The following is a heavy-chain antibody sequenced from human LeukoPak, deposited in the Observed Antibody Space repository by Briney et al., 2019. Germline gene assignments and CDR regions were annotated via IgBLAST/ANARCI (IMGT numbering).Heavy chain of an antibody. CDR2: IYPGDSDT. CDR1: GYSFTSYW. V-gene: IGHV5-51*01. Sequence: GASLQISCKGSGYSFTSYWIGWVRQLPGKGLEWMGIIYPGDSDTRYSPSFQGQVTISADKSISTAYLQWSSLKASDTAMYYCARDILGEGYDYWGQGTLVTVSS. CDR3: ARDILGEGYDY. J-gene: IGHJ4*02. D-gene: IGHD2-15*01.